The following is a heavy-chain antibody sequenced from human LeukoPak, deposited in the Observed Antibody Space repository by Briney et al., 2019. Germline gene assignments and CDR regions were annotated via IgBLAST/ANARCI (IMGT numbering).Heavy chain of an antibody. Sequence: WGSLRLSCAASGFTFTDAWMSWVRQAPGKGLEWVGRIKSNPAGGTTDYSAPVKGRFTLSRDDSTNMLYLQMCSLKSDDTGVYYCTTDSSFLELTPLFNYWGQGTLVIVSS. D-gene: IGHD1-7*01. CDR1: GFTFTDAW. J-gene: IGHJ4*02. V-gene: IGHV3-15*01. CDR3: TTDSSFLELTPLFNY. CDR2: IKSNPAGGTT.